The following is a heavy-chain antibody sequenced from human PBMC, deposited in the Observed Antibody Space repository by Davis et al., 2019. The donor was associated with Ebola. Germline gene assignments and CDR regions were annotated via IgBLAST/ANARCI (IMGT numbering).Heavy chain of an antibody. D-gene: IGHD6-13*01. CDR1: GFTLDQFA. CDR2: ISGAGDYT. CDR3: ARGPMPSWYADFYKYGMDV. V-gene: IGHV3-43*02. J-gene: IGHJ6*02. Sequence: GESLKISCAASGFTLDQFAMHWVRQRPGKGLEWVSLISGAGDYTYYADSVKGRFTISRDNSKQSLYLQMNSLRSEDTALYFCARGPMPSWYADFYKYGMDVWGQGTTVTASS.